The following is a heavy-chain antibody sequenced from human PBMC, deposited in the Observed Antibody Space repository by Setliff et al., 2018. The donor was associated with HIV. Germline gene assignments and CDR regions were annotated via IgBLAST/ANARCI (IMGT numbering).Heavy chain of an antibody. CDR1: GGSISSRDYY. CDR2: MSYSGSA. Sequence: SETLSLTCTVSGGSISSRDYYWGWIRQPPGKGLEWIGSMSYSGSAYYNPSLKSRVTISVDTSKSQFSLRLSSVTAADTAVYYRARQRDFDWLLQNYYYMDVWGKGATVTVSS. V-gene: IGHV4-39*01. D-gene: IGHD3-9*01. CDR3: ARQRDFDWLLQNYYYMDV. J-gene: IGHJ6*03.